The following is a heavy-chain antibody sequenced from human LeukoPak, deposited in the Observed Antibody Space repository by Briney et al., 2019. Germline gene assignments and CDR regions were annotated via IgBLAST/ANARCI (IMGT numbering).Heavy chain of an antibody. D-gene: IGHD6-19*01. CDR1: GFTFSSYS. V-gene: IGHV3-21*01. Sequence: GGSLRLSCAASGFTFSSYSMNWVRQAPGKGLEWVSSISSSSSYIYYADSVKGRFTISRDNAKNPLYLQMNSLRAEDTAVYYCARGSKSGWHDYWGQGTLVTVSS. CDR2: ISSSSSYI. CDR3: ARGSKSGWHDY. J-gene: IGHJ4*02.